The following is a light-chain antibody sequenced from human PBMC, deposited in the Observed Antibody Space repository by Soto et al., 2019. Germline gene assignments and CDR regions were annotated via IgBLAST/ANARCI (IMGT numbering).Light chain of an antibody. CDR1: SSNIGAGYD. CDR2: GNS. J-gene: IGLJ3*02. CDR3: QSYDSSLSGSV. Sequence: QSVLTQPPSVSGAPGQRVTISCTGSSSNIGAGYDVHWYQQLPGTAPKLLIYGNSNRPSAVPDRFSGSKSGTSASLAITGLQAEDEADYYCQSYDSSLSGSVFGGGTELTV. V-gene: IGLV1-40*01.